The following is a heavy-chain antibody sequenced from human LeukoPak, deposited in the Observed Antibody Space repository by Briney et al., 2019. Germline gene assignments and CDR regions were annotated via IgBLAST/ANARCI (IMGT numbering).Heavy chain of an antibody. V-gene: IGHV3-23*01. CDR1: GFTFSSSA. CDR3: AKSGYNRFDY. Sequence: GGSLRLSCAASGFTFSSSAMSWVRQAPGKGLEWVSSISGSGSGGSTYYADSVKGRFTISRDNSKNTLYLRMNSLIAEDTAVYYCAKSGYNRFDYWGQGTRVTVSS. J-gene: IGHJ4*02. CDR2: ISGSGSGGST. D-gene: IGHD5-24*01.